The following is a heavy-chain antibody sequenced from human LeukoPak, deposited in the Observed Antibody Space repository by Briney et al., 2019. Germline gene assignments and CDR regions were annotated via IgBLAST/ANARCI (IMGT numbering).Heavy chain of an antibody. CDR1: GGSISNTNW. Sequence: SETLSLTCGASGGSISNTNWWSWVRQPPGQGLEWIGEISLTGLTHYNPSLESRVTVSLNKSKNQLSLNLTSVTAADTAVYYCSRENGAFSPFGYWGQGTLVTVLS. V-gene: IGHV4-4*02. CDR2: ISLTGLT. D-gene: IGHD2-8*01. J-gene: IGHJ4*02. CDR3: SRENGAFSPFGY.